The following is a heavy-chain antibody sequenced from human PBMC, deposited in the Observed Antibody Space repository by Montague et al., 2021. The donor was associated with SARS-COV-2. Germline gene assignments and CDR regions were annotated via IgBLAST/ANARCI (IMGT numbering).Heavy chain of an antibody. CDR2: IYSGGSST. Sequence: SLRLSCAAPGFTFSSYAMSWVRQAPGKGLEWVSIIYSGGSSTYYADSVKGRFTISRDNSKNTLYLQMNSLRAEDTAVYYCANGGPYGGGGRSTSCPFFYCYGMDVWGQGTTVTVSS. CDR3: ANGGPYGGGGRSTSCPFFYCYGMDV. V-gene: IGHV3-23*03. CDR1: GFTFSSYA. J-gene: IGHJ6*02. D-gene: IGHD2-2*01.